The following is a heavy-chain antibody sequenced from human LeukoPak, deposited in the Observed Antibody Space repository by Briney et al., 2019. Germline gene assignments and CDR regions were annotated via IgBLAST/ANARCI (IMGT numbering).Heavy chain of an antibody. CDR2: IYTSGST. V-gene: IGHV4-61*02. Sequence: SETLSLTCTVSGGSISSGSYYWSWIRQPAGKGLEWIGRIYTSGSTNYNPSLKSRVTISVDTSKNQFSLKLSSVTAADTAVYYCARFQYRDWFDPWGQGTLVTVSS. J-gene: IGHJ5*02. CDR3: ARFQYRDWFDP. CDR1: GGSISSGSYY. D-gene: IGHD3-16*02.